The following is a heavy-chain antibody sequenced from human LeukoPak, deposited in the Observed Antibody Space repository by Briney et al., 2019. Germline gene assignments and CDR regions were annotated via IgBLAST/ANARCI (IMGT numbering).Heavy chain of an antibody. Sequence: GVPLQSSSQGSGYGFTSYWIGWVRPMPGKGLEWMGMIYPGDSDTRYSPSFQGQVTISADKSISTAYLQWSSLKASDTAMYYCARQIAVADYSMDVSGKGTTVTVSS. J-gene: IGHJ6*03. CDR3: ARQIAVADYSMDV. D-gene: IGHD6-19*01. CDR1: GYGFTSYW. CDR2: IYPGDSDT. V-gene: IGHV5-51*01.